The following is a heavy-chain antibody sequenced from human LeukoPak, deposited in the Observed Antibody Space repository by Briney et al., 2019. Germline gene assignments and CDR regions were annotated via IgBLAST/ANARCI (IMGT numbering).Heavy chain of an antibody. CDR3: ARDHGSGSYPEYYFDY. Sequence: GASVKVSCKASGYTFTGYYMHWVRQAPGQGLEWMGIINPSGGSTSYAQKFQGRVTMTRDTSTSTVYMELSSLRSEDTAVYYCARDHGSGSYPEYYFDYWGQGTLVTVSS. J-gene: IGHJ4*02. D-gene: IGHD1-26*01. V-gene: IGHV1-46*01. CDR2: INPSGGST. CDR1: GYTFTGYY.